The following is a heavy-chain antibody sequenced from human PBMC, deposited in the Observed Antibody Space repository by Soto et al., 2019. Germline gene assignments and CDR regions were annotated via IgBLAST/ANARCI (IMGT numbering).Heavy chain of an antibody. CDR3: ARAGSGYDLRDYYYYYGMDV. D-gene: IGHD5-12*01. CDR2: INPSGGST. J-gene: IGHJ6*02. Sequence: GASVKVSCKASGYTFTSYYMHWVRQAPGQGLEWMGIINPSGGSTSYAQKFQGRVTMTRDTSTSTVYMELSSLRSEDTAVYYCARAGSGYDLRDYYYYYGMDVWGQGTTVTVSS. V-gene: IGHV1-46*01. CDR1: GYTFTSYY.